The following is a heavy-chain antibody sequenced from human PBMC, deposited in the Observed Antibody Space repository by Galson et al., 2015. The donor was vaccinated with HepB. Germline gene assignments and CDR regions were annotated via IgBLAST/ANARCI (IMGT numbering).Heavy chain of an antibody. CDR1: GGSISSSHRY. CDR3: ARDRDTAMVYINN. CDR2: IYYGGSI. J-gene: IGHJ4*02. Sequence: SETLSLTCTVSGGSISSSHRYWGWIRQSPGKGLEWIGSIYYGGSIYYNPSLKNRVTISVDTSKNQLSLAIYSVTAADTAVYYCARDRDTAMVYINNWGQGTLVTVSS. D-gene: IGHD5-18*01. V-gene: IGHV4-39*07.